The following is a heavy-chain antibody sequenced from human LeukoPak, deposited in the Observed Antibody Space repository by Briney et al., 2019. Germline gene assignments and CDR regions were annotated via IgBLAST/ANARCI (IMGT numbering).Heavy chain of an antibody. V-gene: IGHV3-48*03. D-gene: IGHD2-15*01. CDR3: ARVGVVVAATGNLWFDP. CDR1: GFTFSSYE. CDR2: ISSSGTTI. J-gene: IGHJ5*02. Sequence: QPGGSRRLSCAASGFTFSSYEMNWVRQAPGKGLEWVSYISSSGTTIYYADSVKGRFTISRDNAKNSLYLQMNSLRAEDTAVYYCARVGVVVAATGNLWFDPWGQGTLVTVSS.